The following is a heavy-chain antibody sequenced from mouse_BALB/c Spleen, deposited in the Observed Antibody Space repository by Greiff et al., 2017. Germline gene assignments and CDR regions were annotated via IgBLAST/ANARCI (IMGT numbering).Heavy chain of an antibody. CDR2: IYPGDGDT. CDR3: ARSGSSYGLWYFDV. J-gene: IGHJ1*01. Sequence: QVQLQQSGAELVRPGSSVKISCKASGYAFSSYWMNWVKQRPGPGLEWIGQIYPGDGDTNYNGKFKGKATLTADKSSSTAYMQLSSLTSEDSAVYFCARSGSSYGLWYFDVWGAGTTVTVSS. D-gene: IGHD1-1*01. V-gene: IGHV1-80*01. CDR1: GYAFSSYW.